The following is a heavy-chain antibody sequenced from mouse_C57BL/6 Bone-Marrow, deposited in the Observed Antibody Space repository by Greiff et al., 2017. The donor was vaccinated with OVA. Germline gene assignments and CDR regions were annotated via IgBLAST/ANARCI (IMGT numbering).Heavy chain of an antibody. Sequence: QVQLQQSGAELVRPGASVTLSCKASGYTFTDYEMHWVKQTPVHGLEWIGAIDPETGGTAYNQKFKGKAILTADKSSSTAYTELRSLTSEDSAVYYCTRDYGSSLWFAYWGQGTLVTVSA. J-gene: IGHJ3*01. CDR2: IDPETGGT. CDR1: GYTFTDYE. V-gene: IGHV1-15*01. D-gene: IGHD1-1*01. CDR3: TRDYGSSLWFAY.